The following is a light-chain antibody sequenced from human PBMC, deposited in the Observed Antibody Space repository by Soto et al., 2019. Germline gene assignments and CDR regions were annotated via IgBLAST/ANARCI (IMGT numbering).Light chain of an antibody. J-gene: IGKJ5*01. CDR2: DAS. CDR1: QTVGTN. CDR3: QQRSNWPPIT. Sequence: DIVLTQSPGTLSLSPGETATLSCRASQTVGTNFLAWYQQKPGQAPRLLIYDASNRATGIPARFSGSGSGTDFTLTISSLEPEDFAVYYCQQRSNWPPITFGQGTRLEIK. V-gene: IGKV3-11*01.